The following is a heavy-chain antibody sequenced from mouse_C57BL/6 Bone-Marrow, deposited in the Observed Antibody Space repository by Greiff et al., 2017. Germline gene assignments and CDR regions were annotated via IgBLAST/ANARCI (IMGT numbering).Heavy chain of an antibody. CDR1: GYTFTSYW. Sequence: VQLMESGAELAKPGASVKLSCKASGYTFTSYWMHWVKQRPGQGLEWIGDINPRSGYTKYTQKFKDKATLTADKSSSTAYMQLSSLTYEDSAVYYCAAGRGYYVDYWGQGTTLTVSS. J-gene: IGHJ2*01. CDR3: AAGRGYYVDY. D-gene: IGHD4-1*01. V-gene: IGHV1-7*01. CDR2: INPRSGYT.